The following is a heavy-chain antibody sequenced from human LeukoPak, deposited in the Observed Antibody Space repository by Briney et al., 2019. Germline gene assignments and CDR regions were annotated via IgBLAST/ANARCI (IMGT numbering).Heavy chain of an antibody. Sequence: GASVKVSCKASGGTFSSYAISWVRQAPGQGLEWMGGIIPIFGTANYAQKFQGRVTITTDESTSTAYMELSSLRSDDTAVYYCASYYGSAHFFDYWGQGTLVTVSS. V-gene: IGHV1-69*05. CDR2: IIPIFGTA. J-gene: IGHJ4*02. CDR1: GGTFSSYA. D-gene: IGHD3-10*01. CDR3: ASYYGSAHFFDY.